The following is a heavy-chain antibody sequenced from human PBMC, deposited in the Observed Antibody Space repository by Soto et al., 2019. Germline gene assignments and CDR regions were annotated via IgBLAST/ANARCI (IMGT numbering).Heavy chain of an antibody. J-gene: IGHJ4*02. Sequence: QVQLVQSGAEMKKPGASVKVSCKASGYTFASYGISWVRQAPGQGLEWMGWISGYNGNTNYAQRLQGRVTMTTDTSTSTAYMELWSLRSDDTAVYSCARDCNGGMCYPMYWGQGTLVTVSS. CDR3: ARDCNGGMCYPMY. CDR1: GYTFASYG. V-gene: IGHV1-18*04. D-gene: IGHD2-8*02. CDR2: ISGYNGNT.